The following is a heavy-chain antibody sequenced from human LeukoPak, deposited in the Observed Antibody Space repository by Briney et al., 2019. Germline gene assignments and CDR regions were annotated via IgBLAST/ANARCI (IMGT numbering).Heavy chain of an antibody. CDR3: ARDALVAAVDFDY. CDR1: GFTFSSYS. V-gene: IGHV3-21*01. CDR2: ISSSSSYI. Sequence: GGSLRLSCAASGFTFSSYSMNWARQAPGKGLEWVSSISSSSSYIYYADSVKGRFTISRDNAKNSLYLQMNSLRAEDTAVYYCARDALVAAVDFDYWGQGTLVTVSS. D-gene: IGHD6-13*01. J-gene: IGHJ4*02.